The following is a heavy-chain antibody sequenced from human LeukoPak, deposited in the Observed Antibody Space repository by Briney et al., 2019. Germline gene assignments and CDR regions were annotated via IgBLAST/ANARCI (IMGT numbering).Heavy chain of an antibody. Sequence: GGSLRLSCAASGFTFSSYAMHWVRQAPGKGLEWVAVISYDGSNKYYADSVKGRFTIPRDNSKNTLYLQMNSLRAEDTAVYYCARDPEVMITFGDAFDIWGQGTMVTVSS. CDR1: GFTFSSYA. CDR2: ISYDGSNK. D-gene: IGHD3-16*01. J-gene: IGHJ3*02. CDR3: ARDPEVMITFGDAFDI. V-gene: IGHV3-30-3*01.